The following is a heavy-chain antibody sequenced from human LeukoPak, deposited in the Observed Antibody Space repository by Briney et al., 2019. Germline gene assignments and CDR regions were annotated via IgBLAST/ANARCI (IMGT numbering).Heavy chain of an antibody. V-gene: IGHV3-53*01. J-gene: IGHJ4*02. CDR1: GLTVRNNY. D-gene: IGHD1-1*01. CDR2: IQSDGTT. Sequence: GGSLRLSCVVSGLTVRNNYMSWVRQAPGKGLEWVSIIQSDGTTIYADFVKGRFTTSRDTSKNRLYLEMDSLRAEDTAIYYCTKVATTPVWAPDLWGQGTLVTVSS. CDR3: TKVATTPVWAPDL.